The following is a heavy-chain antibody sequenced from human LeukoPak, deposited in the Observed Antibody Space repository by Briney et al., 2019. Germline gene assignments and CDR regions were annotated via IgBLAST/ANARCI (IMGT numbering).Heavy chain of an antibody. CDR3: ARGIALGSIAAAVSKGYYYYYMDV. V-gene: IGHV3-48*04. CDR1: GFTFSSYS. J-gene: IGHJ6*03. Sequence: GGSLRLSCAAPGFTFSSYSMNWVRQAPGKGLEWVSYISSSSSTIYYADSVKGRFTISRDNAKNSLYLQMNSLRAEDTAVYYCARGIALGSIAAAVSKGYYYYYMDVWGQGTLVTVSS. CDR2: ISSSSSTI. D-gene: IGHD6-13*01.